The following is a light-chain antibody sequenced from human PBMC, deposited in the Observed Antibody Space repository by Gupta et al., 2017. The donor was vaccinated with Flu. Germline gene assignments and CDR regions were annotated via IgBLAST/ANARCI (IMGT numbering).Light chain of an antibody. CDR2: LGS. V-gene: IGKV2-28*01. Sequence: DIVMTQSPLSLPVTPGEPASLSCRSGQSLLHTNGYNYLDWYLQKPGQSPQLLIYLGSNRASGVPDRFSGSGSGTDFTLKISRVEAEDVGVYYCRQALQNPLTFGQGTRMEIK. J-gene: IGKJ5*01. CDR1: QSLLHTNGYNY. CDR3: RQALQNPLT.